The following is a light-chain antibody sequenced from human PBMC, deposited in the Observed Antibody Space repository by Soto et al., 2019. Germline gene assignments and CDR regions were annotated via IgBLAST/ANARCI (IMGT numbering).Light chain of an antibody. CDR1: PSVTNF. J-gene: IGKJ1*01. CDR3: QQYYSWPRGT. Sequence: EIVMTQSPATLSVSPGERATLSCRASPSVTNFLAWYQQKPGQAPRLLIYGAFNRATGIPARFSGSGSGTEFTLTISSLQSADFAVYYCQQYYSWPRGTFGQGTKVDI. V-gene: IGKV3-15*01. CDR2: GAF.